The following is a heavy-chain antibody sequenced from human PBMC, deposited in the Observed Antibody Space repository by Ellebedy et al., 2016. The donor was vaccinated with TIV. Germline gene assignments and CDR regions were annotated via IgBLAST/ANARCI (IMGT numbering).Heavy chain of an antibody. CDR3: ARSRRDGYNVHFDY. D-gene: IGHD5-24*01. J-gene: IGHJ4*02. V-gene: IGHV4-59*01. CDR1: GCSISRYY. CDR2: IYYSGST. Sequence: MPSETLSLTCTVSGCSISRYYWSWIRQPPGKGLEWIGYIYYSGSTNYNPSLKSRVTISVDTSKNQFSLKLSSVTAADTAVYYCARSRRDGYNVHFDYWGQGTLVTVSS.